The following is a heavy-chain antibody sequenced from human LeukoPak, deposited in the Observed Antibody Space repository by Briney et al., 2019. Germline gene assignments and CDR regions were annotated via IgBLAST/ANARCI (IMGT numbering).Heavy chain of an antibody. V-gene: IGHV4-4*02. CDR3: ARSSGYSSGCPDY. Sequence: SETLSLTCAVSGGSISSSNWWSWVRQPPGKGLEWIGEIYHSGSTNYNPSLKSRVTISVDKSKNQFSLKLSSVTAADTAVYYCARSSGYSSGCPDYWGQGTLVTVSS. J-gene: IGHJ4*02. CDR2: IYHSGST. CDR1: GGSISSSNW. D-gene: IGHD6-19*01.